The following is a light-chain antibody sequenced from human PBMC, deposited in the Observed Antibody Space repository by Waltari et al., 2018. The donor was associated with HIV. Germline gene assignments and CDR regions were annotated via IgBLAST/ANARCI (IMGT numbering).Light chain of an antibody. CDR2: AAS. CDR3: QQTYSSHWT. V-gene: IGKV1-39*01. J-gene: IGKJ1*01. Sequence: IQMTQSPLSLSASVGDSVNITCRASQTISSFLNWYQHRPGKPPKLLIYAASSLQFGVPSRFSGSGYGTDFTLTISCLRRDDFATYYCQQTYSSHWTFGQGTTVE. CDR1: QTISSF.